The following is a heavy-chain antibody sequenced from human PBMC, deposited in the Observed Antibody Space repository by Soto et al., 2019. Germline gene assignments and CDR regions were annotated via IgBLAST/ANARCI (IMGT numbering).Heavy chain of an antibody. CDR3: ARDYLGRDGYNSNYYYYGMDV. CDR2: ISYDGSNK. CDR1: GFTFSSYA. V-gene: IGHV3-30-3*01. J-gene: IGHJ6*02. Sequence: GGSLRLSCAASGFTFSSYAMHWVRQAPGKGLEWVAVISYDGSNKYYADSVKGRFTISRDNSKNTLYLQMNSLRAEDTAVYYCARDYLGRDGYNSNYYYYGMDVWGQGTTVTVSS. D-gene: IGHD5-12*01.